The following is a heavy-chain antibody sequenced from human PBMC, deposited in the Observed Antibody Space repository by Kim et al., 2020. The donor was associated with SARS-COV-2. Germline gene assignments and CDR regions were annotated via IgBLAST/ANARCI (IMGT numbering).Heavy chain of an antibody. CDR1: GGSTNTYY. J-gene: IGHJ4*02. Sequence: SETLSLTCTVSGGSTNTYYWTWMRQPAGQKVEWIGRIYNNEVTNYNPSLRSRVTMSIDTSKNQFYLRLSSVTAADTAVYYCARDFGAAGISDYWGQGTLVTVSS. D-gene: IGHD3-16*01. CDR3: ARDFGAAGISDY. CDR2: IYNNEVT. V-gene: IGHV4-4*07.